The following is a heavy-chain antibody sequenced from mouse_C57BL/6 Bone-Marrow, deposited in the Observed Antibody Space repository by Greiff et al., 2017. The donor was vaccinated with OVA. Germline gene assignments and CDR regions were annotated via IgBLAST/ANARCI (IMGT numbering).Heavy chain of an antibody. D-gene: IGHD1-1*01. Sequence: QVHVKQSGAELVRPGASVTLSCKASGYTFTDYEMHWVKQTPVHGLEWIGAIDPETGGTAYNQKFKGKAILTADKSSSTAYMELRSLTSEDSAVYYCRYYGSSYYAMDYWGQGTSVTVSS. V-gene: IGHV1-15*01. CDR2: IDPETGGT. CDR1: GYTFTDYE. CDR3: RYYGSSYYAMDY. J-gene: IGHJ4*01.